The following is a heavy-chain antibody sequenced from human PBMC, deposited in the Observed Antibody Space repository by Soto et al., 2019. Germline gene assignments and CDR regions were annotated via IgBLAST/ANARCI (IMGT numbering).Heavy chain of an antibody. CDR2: ISSSGSTI. CDR3: ARDCSGGSCYSTYYYYGMDV. CDR1: GFTFSSYE. Sequence: PGGSLRLSCAASGFTFSSYEMNWVRQAPGKGLEWVSYISSSGSTIYYADSVKGRFTISRDNAKNSLYLQMNSLRAEDTAVYYCARDCSGGSCYSTYYYYGMDVWGQGTTVTVSS. V-gene: IGHV3-48*03. J-gene: IGHJ6*02. D-gene: IGHD2-15*01.